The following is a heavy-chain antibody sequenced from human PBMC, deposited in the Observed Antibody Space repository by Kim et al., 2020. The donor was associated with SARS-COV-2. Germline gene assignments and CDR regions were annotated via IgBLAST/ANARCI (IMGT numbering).Heavy chain of an antibody. Sequence: SETLSRTCTVSGGSISSYYWSWIRQPPGKGLEWIGYIYYSGSTNYNPSLKSRVTISVDTSKNQFSLKLSSVTAADTAVHYCARDHYDSSGYYRYWGQGTLVTVSS. CDR2: IYYSGST. V-gene: IGHV4-59*01. D-gene: IGHD3-22*01. J-gene: IGHJ4*02. CDR1: GGSISSYY. CDR3: ARDHYDSSGYYRY.